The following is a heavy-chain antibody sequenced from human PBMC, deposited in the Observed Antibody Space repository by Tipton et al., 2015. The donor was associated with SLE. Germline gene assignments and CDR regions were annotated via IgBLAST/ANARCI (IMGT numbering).Heavy chain of an antibody. V-gene: IGHV4-39*01. Sequence: TLSLTCTVYGGSISSSSYFWGWLRQPLEKGLEWIGSVFYTGSTYYNPSLKSRLTISVDTSKNQFSLKLSSVTAADTAVYYCARQGTMIVLDWGQGTLVTVSS. CDR3: ARQGTMIVLD. CDR2: VFYTGST. D-gene: IGHD3-22*01. CDR1: GGSISSSSYF. J-gene: IGHJ4*02.